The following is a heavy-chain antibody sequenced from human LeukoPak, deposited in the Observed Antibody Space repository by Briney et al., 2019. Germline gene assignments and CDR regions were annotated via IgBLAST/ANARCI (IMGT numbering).Heavy chain of an antibody. V-gene: IGHV3-23*01. CDR1: GFTFSTYA. D-gene: IGHD2-21*02. Sequence: GGSLRLSCAASGFTFSTYAMTWVRQARGRGPEWGSSISGSGGSTSYADSVKGRFTISRHIASDTVNLQMNRLRAEDTAVYYCARDVEVCRIGACYWTTFDCWGQGTLVTVSS. CDR3: ARDVEVCRIGACYWTTFDC. J-gene: IGHJ4*02. CDR2: ISGSGGST.